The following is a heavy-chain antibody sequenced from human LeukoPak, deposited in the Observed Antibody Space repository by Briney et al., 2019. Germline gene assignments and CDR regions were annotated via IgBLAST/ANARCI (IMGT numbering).Heavy chain of an antibody. D-gene: IGHD6-13*01. Sequence: GGSLRLSCAASGFTFSSYDMHWVRQAPGKGLEWVACIRDDGSNKHYGDSVKGRFTISRDNAKNSLYLQMNSLRAEDTAVYYCARFIAPAGYFDYWGQGTLVTVSS. J-gene: IGHJ4*02. CDR3: ARFIAPAGYFDY. CDR2: IRDDGSNK. CDR1: GFTFSSYD. V-gene: IGHV3-30*02.